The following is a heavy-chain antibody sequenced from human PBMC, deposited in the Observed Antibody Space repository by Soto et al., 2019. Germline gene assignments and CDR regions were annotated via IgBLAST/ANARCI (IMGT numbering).Heavy chain of an antibody. CDR2: IDSDGSST. V-gene: IGHV3-74*01. CDR1: GFTFGSYW. CDR3: ARGRPYGMDV. J-gene: IGHJ6*02. Sequence: EVQLVESGGGLVQPGGSLRVSCAASGFTFGSYWMNWVRQAPGKGLVWVSRIDSDGSSTAYADSVKGRFTTSRDNAKNTLYLQIISLRVKDTAVYYCARGRPYGMDVWGQGPTVTVAS.